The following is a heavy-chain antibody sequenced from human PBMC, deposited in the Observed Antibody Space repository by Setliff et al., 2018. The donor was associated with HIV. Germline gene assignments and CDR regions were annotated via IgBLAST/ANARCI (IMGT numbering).Heavy chain of an antibody. CDR1: GYSFSSHW. V-gene: IGHV5-51*01. Sequence: GESLKISCKGSGYSFSSHWIGWVRQLPGKGLEWIGIIYPADSKTTYSPSFQGQLTISVDKSIRAAYLQWSSLKASDTGMFYCARLGPLGYYYYMDVWGNGTTVTVS. D-gene: IGHD3-3*02. J-gene: IGHJ6*03. CDR2: IYPADSKT. CDR3: ARLGPLGYYYYMDV.